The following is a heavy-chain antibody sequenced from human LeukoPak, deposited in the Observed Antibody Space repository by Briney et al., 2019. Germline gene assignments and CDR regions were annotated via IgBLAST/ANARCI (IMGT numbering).Heavy chain of an antibody. CDR3: ARRDCSSTSCYLDY. Sequence: SETLSLTCTVSGGSISSSSYYWGWIRQPPGKGLEWIGSIYYSGSTYYNPSLRSRVTISVDTSKNQFSLKLSSVTAADTAAYYCARRDCSSTSCYLDYWGQGTLVTVSS. J-gene: IGHJ4*02. CDR1: GGSISSSSYY. CDR2: IYYSGST. V-gene: IGHV4-39*01. D-gene: IGHD2-2*01.